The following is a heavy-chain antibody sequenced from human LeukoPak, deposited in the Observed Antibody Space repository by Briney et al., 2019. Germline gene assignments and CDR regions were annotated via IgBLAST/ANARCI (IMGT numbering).Heavy chain of an antibody. V-gene: IGHV4-61*02. CDR2: IYTSGST. J-gene: IGHJ4*02. CDR3: ARFPKPYCSGGSCYSGYYFDY. Sequence: SQTLSLTCTVSGGSISSGSYYWSWIRQPAGKGLEWIGRIYTSGSTNYNPSLKSRVTISVDTSKSQFSLKLSSVTAADTAVYYCARFPKPYCSGGSCYSGYYFDYWGQGTLVTVSS. D-gene: IGHD2-15*01. CDR1: GGSISSGSYY.